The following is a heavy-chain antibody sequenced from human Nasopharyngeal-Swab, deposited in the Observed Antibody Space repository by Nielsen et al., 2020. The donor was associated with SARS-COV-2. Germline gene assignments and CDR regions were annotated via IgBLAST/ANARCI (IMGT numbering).Heavy chain of an antibody. CDR2: IYTSGST. J-gene: IGHJ6*03. Sequence: WFRQPPGKGLEWIGRIYTSGSTNYNPSLKSRVTISVDTSKNQFSLKLSSVTAADTAVYYCARASYDFWSGYYLADYMDVWGKGTTVTVSS. V-gene: IGHV4-61*02. CDR3: ARASYDFWSGYYLADYMDV. D-gene: IGHD3-3*01.